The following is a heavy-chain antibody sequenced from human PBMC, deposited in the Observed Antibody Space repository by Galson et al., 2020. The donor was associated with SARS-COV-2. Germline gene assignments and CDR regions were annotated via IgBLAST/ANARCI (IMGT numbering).Heavy chain of an antibody. Sequence: SETLSLTCAVSGGSLNTDNWWSWVRQPPGKGLEWIAEIHHSGSTNYNPSLKSRVTISLDKSNNQFFLKMNFVTAADTAVYYCARYAAATGSTSYWGQGTLVTGSS. V-gene: IGHV4-4*02. CDR2: IHHSGST. J-gene: IGHJ4*02. D-gene: IGHD1-7*01. CDR3: ARYAAATGSTSY. CDR1: GGSLNTDNW.